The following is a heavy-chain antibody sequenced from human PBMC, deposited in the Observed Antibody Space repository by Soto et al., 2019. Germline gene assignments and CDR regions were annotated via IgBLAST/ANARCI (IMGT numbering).Heavy chain of an antibody. J-gene: IGHJ5*02. D-gene: IGHD2-15*01. CDR3: ARGQWSKEFDP. CDR1: GFTFSSYD. Sequence: PGGSLRLSCAASGFTFSSYDMHWVRQATGKGLEWVSAIGTAGDTYYPGSVKGRFTISRENAKNSLYLQMNSLRAGDTAVYYCARGQWSKEFDPWGQGTLVTVSS. V-gene: IGHV3-13*01. CDR2: IGTAGDT.